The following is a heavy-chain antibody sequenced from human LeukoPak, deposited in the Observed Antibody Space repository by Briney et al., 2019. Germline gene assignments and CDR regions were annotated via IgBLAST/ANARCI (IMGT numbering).Heavy chain of an antibody. CDR2: IYYSGST. J-gene: IGHJ4*02. D-gene: IGHD4-17*01. Sequence: SETLSLTCTVSGGSISSGGYYWSWIRQHPGKGLEWIGYIYYSGSTYYNPSLKSRVTISVDTSKNQFSLKLSSVTAADTAVYYCARVGYGDYAANDYWGQGTLATVSS. CDR3: ARVGYGDYAANDY. V-gene: IGHV4-31*03. CDR1: GGSISSGGYY.